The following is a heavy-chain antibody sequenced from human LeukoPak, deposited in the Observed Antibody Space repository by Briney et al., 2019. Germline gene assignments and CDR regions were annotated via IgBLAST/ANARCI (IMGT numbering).Heavy chain of an antibody. V-gene: IGHV3-7*03. CDR3: TSISLGANEDY. D-gene: IGHD1-26*01. Sequence: GGSLRLSCAASGFTVSSNYMNWIRQTPGKGLEWVANIRPDASDTGYVDSVKGRFTISRDNAKNLLYLQMNSLRVDDTAVYYCTSISLGANEDYWGQGTRVTVSS. CDR2: IRPDASDT. J-gene: IGHJ4*02. CDR1: GFTVSSNY.